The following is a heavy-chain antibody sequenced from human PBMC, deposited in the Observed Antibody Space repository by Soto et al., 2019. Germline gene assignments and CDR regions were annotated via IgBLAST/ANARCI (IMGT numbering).Heavy chain of an antibody. J-gene: IGHJ6*03. Sequence: PSEPLSLTYTVSGASISISSYYCSVIRKPPGKGLEWIGSIYYSGSTYYNPSLKSRVTISVDTSKNQFSLKLSSVTAADTAVYYCAGLTTGRDPGYYYYYMDVWGKGTTVS. D-gene: IGHD4-17*01. CDR2: IYYSGST. CDR1: GASISISSYY. CDR3: AGLTTGRDPGYYYYYMDV. V-gene: IGHV4-39*01.